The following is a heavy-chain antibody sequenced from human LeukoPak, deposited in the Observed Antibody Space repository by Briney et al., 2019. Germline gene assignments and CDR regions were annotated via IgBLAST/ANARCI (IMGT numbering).Heavy chain of an antibody. J-gene: IGHJ6*02. Sequence: PSETLSLTCAVYGGSFSGYYWSWIRQPPGKGLEWIGEINHSGSTNYNPSLKSRVTISVDTSKNQFSLKLSSVTAADTAVYYCARGLRYCSGGSCYSPYYYYGMDVWGQGTTVTVSS. CDR3: ARGLRYCSGGSCYSPYYYYGMDV. CDR1: GGSFSGYY. CDR2: INHSGST. D-gene: IGHD2-15*01. V-gene: IGHV4-34*01.